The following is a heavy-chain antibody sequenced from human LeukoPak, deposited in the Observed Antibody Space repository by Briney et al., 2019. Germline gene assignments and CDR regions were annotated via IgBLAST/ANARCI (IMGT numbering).Heavy chain of an antibody. Sequence: GGSLRLSCAASGFTFSTYVMNWVRQAPGKGLEWVSTISDSGGSTYYADSVKGRFTISRDNSKSTLYLQMNSLRAEDTAAYYCGRYYVMDVWGQGTSVTVSS. V-gene: IGHV3-23*01. CDR3: GRYYVMDV. J-gene: IGHJ6*02. CDR2: ISDSGGST. CDR1: GFTFSTYV.